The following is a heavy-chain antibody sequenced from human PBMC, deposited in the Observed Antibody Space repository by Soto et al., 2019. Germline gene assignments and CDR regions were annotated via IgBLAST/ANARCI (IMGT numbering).Heavy chain of an antibody. CDR1: GFTFSSYA. J-gene: IGHJ4*02. Sequence: GGSLRLSCAASGFTFSSYAMHWVRQAPGKGLEWVAVISYDGSNKYYAASVKGRFTISRDNSKNTLYLQMNSLRAEDTAVYYCARDRYSSSSYYFDYWGQGTLVTVSS. V-gene: IGHV3-30*04. D-gene: IGHD6-6*01. CDR3: ARDRYSSSSYYFDY. CDR2: ISYDGSNK.